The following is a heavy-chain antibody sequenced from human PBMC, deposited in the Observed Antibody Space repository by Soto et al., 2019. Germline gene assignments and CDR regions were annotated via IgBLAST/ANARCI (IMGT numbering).Heavy chain of an antibody. D-gene: IGHD5-12*01. J-gene: IGHJ4*02. Sequence: QVQLVQSGAEVKKPGASVKVSCKASGYTFTSYGINWVRQAPGQGVEWMGWSSAYNGNTHYAQKHKGRVTMNTDTSSSTAFMELRSLRSDDTAVYYCARVQRGYDFAYWGQGTLVTVSS. V-gene: IGHV1-18*01. CDR1: GYTFTSYG. CDR3: ARVQRGYDFAY. CDR2: SSAYNGNT.